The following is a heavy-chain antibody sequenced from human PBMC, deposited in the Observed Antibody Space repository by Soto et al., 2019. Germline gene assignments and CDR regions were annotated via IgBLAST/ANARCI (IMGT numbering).Heavy chain of an antibody. CDR3: AGSMVRGVIITFDY. D-gene: IGHD3-10*01. CDR2: IYYSGST. CDR1: GGSISSGGYY. J-gene: IGHJ4*02. Sequence: SETLSLTCTVSGGSISSGGYYWSWIRQHPGKGLEWIGYIYYSGSTYYNPSLKSRVTISVDTSKNQFSLKLSSVTAADTAVYYCAGSMVRGVIITFDYWGQGTLVTVSS. V-gene: IGHV4-31*03.